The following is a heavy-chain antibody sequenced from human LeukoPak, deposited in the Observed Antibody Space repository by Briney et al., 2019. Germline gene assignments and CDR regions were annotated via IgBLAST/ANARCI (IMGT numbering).Heavy chain of an antibody. CDR2: ISSSSSYI. Sequence: PGGSLRLSCAASGFTFSSYSMNWVRQAPGKGLEWVSSISSSSSYIYYADSVKGRFIISRDNAKNSLYLQMNRLRAEDTAFYYCARARGVAPTGGYYMDVWGKGTAVTVSS. J-gene: IGHJ6*03. CDR1: GFTFSSYS. V-gene: IGHV3-21*04. CDR3: ARARGVAPTGGYYMDV. D-gene: IGHD3-16*01.